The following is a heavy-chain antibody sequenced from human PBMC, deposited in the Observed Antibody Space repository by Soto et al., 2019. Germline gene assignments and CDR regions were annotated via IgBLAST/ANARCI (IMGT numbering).Heavy chain of an antibody. D-gene: IGHD5-12*01. CDR2: ISYDGNNK. Sequence: GGSLRLSCAASGFTFSSYGMHWVRQAPGKGLEWVAVISYDGNNKYYADSVKGRFTISRDNSKNTLYLQMSSLRAEDTAVYYCAKLQYGGYSDGTYYFDYWGQGTLVTVSS. V-gene: IGHV3-30*18. J-gene: IGHJ4*02. CDR1: GFTFSSYG. CDR3: AKLQYGGYSDGTYYFDY.